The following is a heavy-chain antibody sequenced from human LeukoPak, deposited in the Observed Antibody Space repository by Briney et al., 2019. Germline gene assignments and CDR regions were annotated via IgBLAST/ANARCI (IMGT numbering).Heavy chain of an antibody. CDR3: AKDGPTVPANFRH. D-gene: IGHD4-17*01. Sequence: HTGGSLRLSGAASGFTFSPYAMSWVRQSAGKGLEWVSGIVGSGDKIYYADSVKGRFTISRDNSKNTLYLQMNSLRAEDTAVYYCAKDGPTVPANFRHWGQGTLVTVSS. CDR2: IVGSGDKI. CDR1: GFTFSPYA. V-gene: IGHV3-23*01. J-gene: IGHJ4*02.